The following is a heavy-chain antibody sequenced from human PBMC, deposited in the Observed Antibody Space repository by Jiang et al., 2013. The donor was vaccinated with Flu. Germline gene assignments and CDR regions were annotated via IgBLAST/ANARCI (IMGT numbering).Heavy chain of an antibody. Sequence: CGAEVKKPGASVKVSCKASGYSFTSSKIHWLRQAPGQGPEWMGIINPSGGRTTYAQKFQGRVTMTADTSTSTVYMELSSLRSEDTAVYYCAKDCGLAGDRDYWGQGNPGSPSPQ. V-gene: IGHV1-46*01. CDR1: GYSFTSSK. CDR2: INPSGGRT. J-gene: IGHJ4*02. CDR3: AKDCGLAGDRDY. D-gene: IGHD3/OR15-3a*01.